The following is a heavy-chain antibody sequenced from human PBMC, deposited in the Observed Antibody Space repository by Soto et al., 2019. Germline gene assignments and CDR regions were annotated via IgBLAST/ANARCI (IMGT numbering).Heavy chain of an antibody. D-gene: IGHD3-16*02. J-gene: IGHJ4*02. CDR1: GYTFSNYG. CDR3: ARLVVSHLYYFDY. CDR2: ISAYNGRA. V-gene: IGHV1-18*01. Sequence: QLQLVQSGVEVKTPGASMKVSCKSSGYTFSNYGFTWVRQDPGQGLEWMGWISAYNGRADYAEKFQGRVSMTTDTSTSTGYMELRSLRSDDTAVYYCARLVVSHLYYFDYWGQGTLVTVSS.